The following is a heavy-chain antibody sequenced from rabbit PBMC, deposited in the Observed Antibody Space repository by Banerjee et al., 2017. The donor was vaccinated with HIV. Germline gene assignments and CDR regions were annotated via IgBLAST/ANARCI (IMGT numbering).Heavy chain of an antibody. CDR1: GFSFSSNYY. CDR2: IDCGSGGTS. D-gene: IGHD4-2*01. J-gene: IGHJ4*01. CDR3: ARDATYAGGGDAAVNL. V-gene: IGHV1S45*01. Sequence: QEQLVESGGGLVQPEGSLTLTCTASGFSFSSNYYMCWVRQAPGKGLEWIGCIDCGSGGTSYYASWAKGRFTISKTSSTTVTLQMTSLTAADTATYFCARDATYAGGGDAAVNLWGPGTLVTVS.